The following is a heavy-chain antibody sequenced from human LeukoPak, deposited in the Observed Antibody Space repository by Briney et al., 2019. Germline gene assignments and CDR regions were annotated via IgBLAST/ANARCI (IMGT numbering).Heavy chain of an antibody. CDR1: GLTVTNAW. CDR2: IASKTDGGAT. D-gene: IGHD3-10*01. J-gene: IGHJ4*02. CDR3: TTGIRGD. V-gene: IGHV3-15*07. Sequence: GGSLRLSCSASGLTVTNAWMNWVRQAPGEGLDWVGRIASKTDGGATDYAAPVKGRFTISRDDSKNTLNLQMNSLKTEDTAVYYCTTGIRGDWGQGTLVTVSP.